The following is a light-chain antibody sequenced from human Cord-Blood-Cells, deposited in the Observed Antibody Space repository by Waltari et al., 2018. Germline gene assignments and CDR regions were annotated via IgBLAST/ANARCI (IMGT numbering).Light chain of an antibody. CDR3: QQYYSTPPT. V-gene: IGKV4-1*01. Sequence: DIVMTQSPDSLAVSLGERATINCKSSQSVLYSSNNKNYLALYQQKPGQPPKLLIYGASTRESGVPDRFSGSGSGTDFTLTISSLQAEDVAVYYCQQYYSTPPTFGQGTKVEIK. CDR1: QSVLYSSNNKNY. CDR2: GAS. J-gene: IGKJ1*01.